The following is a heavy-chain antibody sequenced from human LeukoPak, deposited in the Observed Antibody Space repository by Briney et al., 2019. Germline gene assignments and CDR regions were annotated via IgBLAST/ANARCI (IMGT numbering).Heavy chain of an antibody. Sequence: ASVKVSCKASGYTFTGYYIHWVRQAPGQGLEWMGWINPNINGTNYAQKFRGRVTMTGDRSISTAYMELSRLRSDDTAVYYCARGHGSGSTIWFDPWGQGTLVTVSS. CDR1: GYTFTGYY. CDR3: ARGHGSGSTIWFDP. J-gene: IGHJ5*02. CDR2: INPNINGT. D-gene: IGHD3-10*01. V-gene: IGHV1-2*02.